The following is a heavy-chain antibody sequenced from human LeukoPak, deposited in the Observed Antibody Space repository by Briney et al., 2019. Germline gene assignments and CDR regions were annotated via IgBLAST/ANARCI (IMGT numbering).Heavy chain of an antibody. CDR2: IRYDGSNK. CDR1: GFTFSSYG. CDR3: AREVASTYNWFDP. J-gene: IGHJ5*02. Sequence: GGSLRLSCAASGFTFSSYGMLWVRQAPGKGLEWVAFIRYDGSNKYYADSVKSRFTISRDNSKNTLYLQMNSLRAEDTAVYYCAREVASTYNWFDPWGQGTLVTVSS. D-gene: IGHD5/OR15-5a*01. V-gene: IGHV3-30*02.